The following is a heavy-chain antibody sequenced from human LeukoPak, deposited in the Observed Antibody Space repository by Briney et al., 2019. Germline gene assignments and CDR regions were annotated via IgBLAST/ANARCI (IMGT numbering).Heavy chain of an antibody. CDR1: GGSISSGSYY. CDR2: IYTSGST. Sequence: SETLSLTYTVSGGSISSGSYYWSWIRQPAGKGLEWIGRIYTSGSTNYNPSLKSRVTISVDTSKNQFSLKLSSVTAADTAVYYCARDHGDYVKAYAFDIWGQGTMVTVSS. D-gene: IGHD4-17*01. V-gene: IGHV4-61*02. CDR3: ARDHGDYVKAYAFDI. J-gene: IGHJ3*02.